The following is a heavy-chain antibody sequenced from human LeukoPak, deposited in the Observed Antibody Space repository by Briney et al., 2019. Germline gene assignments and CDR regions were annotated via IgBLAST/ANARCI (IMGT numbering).Heavy chain of an antibody. J-gene: IGHJ4*02. CDR3: AKAGYYDFWSGYYVDY. Sequence: PGGSLRLSCAASGFTLSRYAMSWVRQAPGKGLEWVSAISASGSSSYYADSVRGRFTISRDSSKNTLYLQMNSLRAEDTAVYYCAKAGYYDFWSGYYVDYWGQGTLVTVSS. D-gene: IGHD3-3*01. V-gene: IGHV3-23*01. CDR1: GFTLSRYA. CDR2: ISASGSSS.